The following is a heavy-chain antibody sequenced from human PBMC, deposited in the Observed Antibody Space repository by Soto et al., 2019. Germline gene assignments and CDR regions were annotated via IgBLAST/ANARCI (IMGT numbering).Heavy chain of an antibody. Sequence: SEILSLTCTVSGGSISSYYWSWIRQPPGKGLEWIGYIYYSGSTNYNPSLKSRVTISVDTSKNQFSLKLSSVTAADTALYYCARRLQLVSKKNWFDPWGQGTLVTVSS. CDR2: IYYSGST. J-gene: IGHJ5*02. CDR3: ARRLQLVSKKNWFDP. D-gene: IGHD6-13*01. CDR1: GGSISSYY. V-gene: IGHV4-59*08.